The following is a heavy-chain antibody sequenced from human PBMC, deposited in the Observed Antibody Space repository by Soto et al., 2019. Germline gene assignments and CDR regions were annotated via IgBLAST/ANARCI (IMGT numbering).Heavy chain of an antibody. Sequence: GGSLRLSCAASGFTFSSYAMSWVRQAPGKGLEWVSAISGSGGSTYYADSVKGRFTISRDNSKNTLYLQMNSLRAEDTAVYHCAKVMEIDDILTGYYRPYDYWGQGTLVTVSS. CDR1: GFTFSSYA. J-gene: IGHJ4*02. CDR3: AKVMEIDDILTGYYRPYDY. CDR2: ISGSGGST. V-gene: IGHV3-23*01. D-gene: IGHD3-9*01.